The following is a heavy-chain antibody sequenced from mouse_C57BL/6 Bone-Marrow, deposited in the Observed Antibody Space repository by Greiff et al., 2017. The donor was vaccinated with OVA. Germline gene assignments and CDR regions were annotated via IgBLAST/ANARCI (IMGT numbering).Heavy chain of an antibody. CDR2: INPNYGTT. J-gene: IGHJ2*01. D-gene: IGHD1-1*01. CDR1: GYSFTDYN. Sequence: LVESGPELVKPGASVKISCKASGYSFTDYNMNWVKQSHGKSLEWIGVINPNYGTTSYNQKFKGKATLTVDKSSSTAYMQLNSLTSEDSAVYYCARWDYGSSYDYWGKGTTVTVSS. CDR3: ARWDYGSSYDY. V-gene: IGHV1-39*01.